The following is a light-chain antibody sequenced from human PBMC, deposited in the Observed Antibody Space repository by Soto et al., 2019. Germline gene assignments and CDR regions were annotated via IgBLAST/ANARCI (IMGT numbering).Light chain of an antibody. CDR1: QSISVW. V-gene: IGKV1-5*03. CDR3: QEYNSWRGEWT. J-gene: IGKJ1*01. CDR2: RAS. Sequence: DIQVNQSPSTLSASVGDRVTITCRASQSISVWLAWYQQKPGKAPKLLIYRASRLESGVPSRFSGSGSRTEFTLTISSLQPDDFATYYCQEYNSWRGEWTFGQGTKVDIK.